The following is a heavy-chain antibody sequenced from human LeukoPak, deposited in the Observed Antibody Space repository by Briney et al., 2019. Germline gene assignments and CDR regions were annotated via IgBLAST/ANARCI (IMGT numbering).Heavy chain of an antibody. V-gene: IGHV1-46*04. J-gene: IGHJ4*02. CDR2: INPSGGRT. CDR3: ARENCYDSTGYKSDY. D-gene: IGHD3-22*01. Sequence: GASVKVSCKASGYTFTSYYMHWVRQAPGQGFYWVGMINPSGGRTAYAQKLQGRVTITRYMSTTTVYMELSSLRSEDTAVYYCARENCYDSTGYKSDYWGQGTLVTVSS. CDR1: GYTFTSYY.